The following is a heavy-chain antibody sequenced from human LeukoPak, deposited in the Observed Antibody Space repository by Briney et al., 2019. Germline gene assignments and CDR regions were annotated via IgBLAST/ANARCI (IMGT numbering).Heavy chain of an antibody. CDR3: ARDRPDPPYNRNDGGSYYFDY. D-gene: IGHD1-1*01. Sequence: SQTLSLTCAISGDSVSSNSAAWDWIRQSPSRGLEWLGSTYYRSKWYNDYAVSVKSRITINPDTSKNQFSLQLNSVTPEDTAVYYCARDRPDPPYNRNDGGSYYFDYWGQGTLVTVSS. J-gene: IGHJ4*02. V-gene: IGHV6-1*01. CDR1: GDSVSSNSAA. CDR2: TYYRSKWYN.